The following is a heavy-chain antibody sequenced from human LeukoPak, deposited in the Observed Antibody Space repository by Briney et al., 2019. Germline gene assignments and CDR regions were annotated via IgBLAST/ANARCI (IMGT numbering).Heavy chain of an antibody. V-gene: IGHV3-23*01. J-gene: IGHJ6*03. CDR2: ISGSGGST. Sequence: PGGSLRLSCAASGFTFSSYAMSWVRQAPGKGLEWVSAISGSGGSTYYADSVKGRFTISRDNSKNTLYLQMNSLRAEDTAVYYCAKSGKYCSSTSCYGYYYYYYMDVWGKGTTVTVSS. D-gene: IGHD2-2*01. CDR3: AKSGKYCSSTSCYGYYYYYYMDV. CDR1: GFTFSSYA.